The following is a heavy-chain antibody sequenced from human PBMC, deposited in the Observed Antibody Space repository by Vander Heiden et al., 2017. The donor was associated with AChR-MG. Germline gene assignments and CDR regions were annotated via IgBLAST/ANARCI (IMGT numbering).Heavy chain of an antibody. CDR1: GFTGDDYG. J-gene: IGHJ5*02. CDR2: INWNGGST. Sequence: EVQLVESGGGAVRPGGSLSLSCAAAGFTGDDYGMGWVRQAPGKGLEWVSGINWNGGSTGYADSVKGRFTISRDNAKNSLYLQMNSLRAEDTALYHCARGRSGIAAAGTGGDWFDPWGQGTLVTVSS. V-gene: IGHV3-20*01. CDR3: ARGRSGIAAAGTGGDWFDP. D-gene: IGHD6-13*01.